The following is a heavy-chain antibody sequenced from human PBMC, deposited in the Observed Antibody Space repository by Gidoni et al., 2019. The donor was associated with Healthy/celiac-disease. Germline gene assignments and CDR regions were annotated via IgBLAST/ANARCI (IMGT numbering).Heavy chain of an antibody. D-gene: IGHD2-2*02. J-gene: IGHJ3*02. V-gene: IGHV1-69*01. CDR2: IIPIFGTA. CDR3: ARRDIVVVPAAIPRPDAFDI. CDR1: GGTFSSYA. Sequence: QVQLVQSGAEVKKPGSSVKVSCKASGGTFSSYAISWVRQAPGQGLEWMGGIIPIFGTANYAQKFQGRVTITADESTSTAYMELSSLRSEDTAVYYCARRDIVVVPAAIPRPDAFDIWGQGTMVTVSS.